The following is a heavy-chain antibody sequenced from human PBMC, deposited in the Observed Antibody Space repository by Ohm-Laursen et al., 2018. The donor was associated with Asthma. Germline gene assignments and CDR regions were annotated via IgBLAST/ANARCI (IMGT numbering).Heavy chain of an antibody. Sequence: SLRLSCAASGFTFRNAWMSWVRQAPGKGLEWVGRIKSKTDGGTTDYAAPMKGRFTISRDDSKNTLYLQINSLKMEDTAVYYRTPSAYDSSGYADYWGQGTLVTVSS. V-gene: IGHV3-15*01. CDR3: TPSAYDSSGYADY. J-gene: IGHJ4*02. D-gene: IGHD3-22*01. CDR2: IKSKTDGGTT. CDR1: GFTFRNAW.